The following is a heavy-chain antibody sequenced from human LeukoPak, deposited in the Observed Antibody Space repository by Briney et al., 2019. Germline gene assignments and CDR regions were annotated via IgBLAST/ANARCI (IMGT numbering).Heavy chain of an antibody. CDR2: ISAYNGNT. CDR1: GYTFTNYG. Sequence: GASVKVSCKTSGYTFTNYGISWVRQAPGLGLEWMGWISAYNGNTNYAQKVQGRVTMTTDTSTSTAYMELRSLRFDDTAVYYCARVANYYDSSGYYLYYFDYWGQGTLVTVSS. D-gene: IGHD3-22*01. J-gene: IGHJ4*02. CDR3: ARVANYYDSSGYYLYYFDY. V-gene: IGHV1-18*01.